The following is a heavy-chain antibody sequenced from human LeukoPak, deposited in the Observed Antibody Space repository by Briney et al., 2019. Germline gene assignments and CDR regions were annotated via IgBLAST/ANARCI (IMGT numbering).Heavy chain of an antibody. CDR1: GFTFSSYA. Sequence: GRSLRLSCAASGFTFSSYAMHWVRQAPGKGLEWVAVISYDGSNKYYADSVKGRFTISRDNSKNTLHLQMNSLRAEDTAVYYCARAAGWLRTGGYYFDYWGQGTLVTVSS. J-gene: IGHJ4*02. V-gene: IGHV3-30-3*01. D-gene: IGHD1-14*01. CDR3: ARAAGWLRTGGYYFDY. CDR2: ISYDGSNK.